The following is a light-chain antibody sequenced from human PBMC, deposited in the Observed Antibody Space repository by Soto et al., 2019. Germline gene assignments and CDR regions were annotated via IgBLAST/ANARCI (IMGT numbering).Light chain of an antibody. J-gene: IGKJ2*01. CDR1: QSISSY. CDR2: AAS. Sequence: DIQMTQSPSSLSASVGDRVTITCRASQSISSYLNWYQQKPGKAPKLLIYAASSLQSVVPSRFSGSGSGTDFTLAIGSLQTEDFATYDCQQRYSTPRTFGQGTKLEIK. V-gene: IGKV1-39*01. CDR3: QQRYSTPRT.